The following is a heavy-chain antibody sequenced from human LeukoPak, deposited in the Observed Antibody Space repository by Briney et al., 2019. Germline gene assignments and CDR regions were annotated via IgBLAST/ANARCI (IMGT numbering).Heavy chain of an antibody. Sequence: GGSLRLSCAASGFTFSSYGMHWVRQAPGKGLEWVAVIWYDGSNKYYADSVKGRFTISRDNSKNTLYLQMNSLRPEDTAVYYCAKDRSKVATSLAAAVAEGYWGQGTLVTVSS. CDR3: AKDRSKVATSLAAAVAEGY. J-gene: IGHJ4*02. D-gene: IGHD6-13*01. CDR1: GFTFSSYG. CDR2: IWYDGSNK. V-gene: IGHV3-30*02.